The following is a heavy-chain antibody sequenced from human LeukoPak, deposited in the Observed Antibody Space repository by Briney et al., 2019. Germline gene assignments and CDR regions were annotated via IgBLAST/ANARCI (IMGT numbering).Heavy chain of an antibody. J-gene: IGHJ6*02. CDR3: AKLLGIDYYYYGMDV. CDR1: GFAFSSYA. CDR2: ISGSGIST. V-gene: IGHV3-23*01. Sequence: GGSLRLSCAASGFAFSSYAMSWVRQAPTKGLEWVSTISGSGISTYYADSVRGRFTISRDNSKNTLFLQMNSLRAEDTAVYCRAKLLGIDYYYYGMDVWGQGTTVTVSS. D-gene: IGHD7-27*01.